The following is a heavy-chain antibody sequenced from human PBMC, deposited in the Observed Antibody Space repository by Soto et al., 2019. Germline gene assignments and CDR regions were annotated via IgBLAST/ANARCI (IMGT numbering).Heavy chain of an antibody. V-gene: IGHV1-8*01. CDR3: ARGGYSSSWEFDF. J-gene: IGHJ4*02. Sequence: QVQLVQSGAEVKKPGASLRVSCKASGYTFTTYDINWVRQTPGQGLEGMGWVSPHSGSTGFAQKFQGRLTMTTNTTITTAYMDLISLRSDDSAVYFCARGGYSSSWEFDFWGQGTLVTVS. D-gene: IGHD6-6*01. CDR1: GYTFTTYD. CDR2: VSPHSGST.